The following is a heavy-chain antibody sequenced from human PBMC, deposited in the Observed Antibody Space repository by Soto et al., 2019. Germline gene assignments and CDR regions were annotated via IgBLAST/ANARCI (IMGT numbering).Heavy chain of an antibody. D-gene: IGHD2-15*01. CDR3: ARDFEDIVVVVAATTGSGMDV. V-gene: IGHV3-21*01. CDR2: ISSSSSYI. Sequence: PGGSLRLSCAASGFTFSSYSMNWVRQAPGKGLEWVSSISSSSSYIYYADSVKGRFTISRDNAKNSLYLQMNSLRAEDTAVYYCARDFEDIVVVVAATTGSGMDVWGQGTTVTVSS. CDR1: GFTFSSYS. J-gene: IGHJ6*02.